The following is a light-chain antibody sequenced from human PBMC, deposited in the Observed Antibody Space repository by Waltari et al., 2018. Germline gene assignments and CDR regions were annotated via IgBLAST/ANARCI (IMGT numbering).Light chain of an antibody. V-gene: IGLV2-14*01. CDR1: RSDVGGYNY. CDR3: SSYTSSSTV. Sequence: QSALTQPASVSGSPGQSITISCTGTRSDVGGYNYVSWYQQHPGKAPKLMIYEVSHRPSGVSNRFSGSKSGNTASLTISVLHAEDEADYYCSSYTSSSTVFGGGTKLTVL. J-gene: IGLJ3*02. CDR2: EVS.